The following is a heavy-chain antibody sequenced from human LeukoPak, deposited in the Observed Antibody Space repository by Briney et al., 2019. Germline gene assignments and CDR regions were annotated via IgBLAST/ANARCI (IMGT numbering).Heavy chain of an antibody. D-gene: IGHD6-19*01. CDR1: GYTFTSYW. V-gene: IGHV5-51*01. Sequence: KVSCKASGYTFTSYWIGWVRQMPGKGLEWMGIIYPGDSDTRYSPSFQGQVTISADKSISTAYLQWSSLKASDTAIYYCARRGYSSGWYWFDPWGQGTLVTVSS. CDR2: IYPGDSDT. CDR3: ARRGYSSGWYWFDP. J-gene: IGHJ5*02.